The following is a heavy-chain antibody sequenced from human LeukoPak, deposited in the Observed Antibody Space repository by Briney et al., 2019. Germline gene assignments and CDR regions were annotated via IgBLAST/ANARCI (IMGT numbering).Heavy chain of an antibody. Sequence: GGSLRLSCAASGFTFSSYAMGWVRQAPGKGLEWVSAISGSGGSTYYADSVKGRFTISRDNSKNTLYLQMNSLRAEDTAVYYCAIAPGIAAEVYFDYWGQGTLVTVSS. J-gene: IGHJ4*02. CDR1: GFTFSSYA. CDR2: ISGSGGST. V-gene: IGHV3-23*01. D-gene: IGHD6-13*01. CDR3: AIAPGIAAEVYFDY.